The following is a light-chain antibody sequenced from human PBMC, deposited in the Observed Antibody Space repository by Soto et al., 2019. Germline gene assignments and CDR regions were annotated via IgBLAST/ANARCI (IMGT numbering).Light chain of an antibody. CDR2: GNT. CDR1: SSNIGAGYD. CDR3: QSYDTSLSGYV. V-gene: IGLV1-40*01. J-gene: IGLJ7*01. Sequence: QSVLTQPPSVSGAPGQRVTISCTGSSSNIGAGYDVHWYQHLPGTAPKLLIYGNTNRPSGVPDRFSGSKSGTSASLAITGLQAEDDADYYCQSYDTSLSGYVFGTGTQLTVL.